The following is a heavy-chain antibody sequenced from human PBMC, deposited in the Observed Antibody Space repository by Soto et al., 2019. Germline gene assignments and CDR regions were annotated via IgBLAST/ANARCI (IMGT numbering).Heavy chain of an antibody. CDR2: INYSVST. V-gene: IGHV4-39*01. J-gene: IGHJ6*02. CDR3: AKLEGYCSGTSCYGHYAMEV. Sequence: SETLSLTCIVSSGCMSSGLYHWGWIRQPPGKGLEWIGNINYSVSTYYNPSLQSRLTISVDTSKNQFSLTLSSVTAADTDLYYPAKLEGYCSGTSCYGHYAMEVWGQGTTVT. D-gene: IGHD2-2*01. CDR1: SGCMSSGLYH.